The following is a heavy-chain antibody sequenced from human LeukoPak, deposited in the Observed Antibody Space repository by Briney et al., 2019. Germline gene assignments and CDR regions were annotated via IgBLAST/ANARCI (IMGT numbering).Heavy chain of an antibody. V-gene: IGHV1-8*01. CDR2: MNPNSGNT. Sequence: GASVKVSCKASGYTFTSYDINWARQATGQGLEWMGWMNPNSGNTGYAQKFQGRVTMTRNASISTAYMELSSLRSEDTAVYYCARAHINYYDSSGYYGKPYYYYYYYMDVWGKGTTVTVFS. J-gene: IGHJ6*03. CDR3: ARAHINYYDSSGYYGKPYYYYYYYMDV. D-gene: IGHD3-22*01. CDR1: GYTFTSYD.